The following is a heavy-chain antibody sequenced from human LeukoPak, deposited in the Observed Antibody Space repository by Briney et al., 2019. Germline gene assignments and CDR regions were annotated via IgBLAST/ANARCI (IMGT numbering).Heavy chain of an antibody. CDR1: GFTFSSYW. J-gene: IGHJ4*02. V-gene: IGHV3-74*01. CDR2: ITGDGGDT. D-gene: IGHD2-2*01. Sequence: GGSLRLSCAASGFTFSSYWMHWVRQAPGKGLVWVSHITGDGGDTSYADSVKGRFTISRDNAKNTLYLQMSSLRAEDTAVYYCATDGRSSASCYFAGWGQGTLVTVSS. CDR3: ATDGRSSASCYFAG.